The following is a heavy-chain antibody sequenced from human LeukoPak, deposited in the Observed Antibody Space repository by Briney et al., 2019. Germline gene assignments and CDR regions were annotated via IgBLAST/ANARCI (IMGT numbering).Heavy chain of an antibody. CDR1: GFTFSNAW. V-gene: IGHV3-53*01. Sequence: GGSLRLSCAASGFTFSNAWMSWVRQAPGKGLEWVSLMYSGGSTYYADSVKGRFTISRDSSKSTLYLQMNSLRAEDTAVYYCARDTTRYSGDGVAYYYMDVWGKGTTVTVSS. J-gene: IGHJ6*03. CDR3: ARDTTRYSGDGVAYYYMDV. D-gene: IGHD3-10*01. CDR2: MYSGGST.